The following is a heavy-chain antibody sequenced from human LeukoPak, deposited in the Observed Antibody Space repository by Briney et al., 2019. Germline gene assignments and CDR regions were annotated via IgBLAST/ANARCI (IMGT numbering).Heavy chain of an antibody. Sequence: SETLSLTCTVSGGSISSGSNYWGWIRQQPGKGLEWIGYIHNTGRTDYNPSLKRRVIISVDTSKNRFSLRLSSVTAADTALYYCARKNDYGDSYYMDVWGKGTTVTVSS. J-gene: IGHJ6*03. CDR2: IHNTGRT. V-gene: IGHV4-31*03. D-gene: IGHD4-17*01. CDR1: GGSISSGSNY. CDR3: ARKNDYGDSYYMDV.